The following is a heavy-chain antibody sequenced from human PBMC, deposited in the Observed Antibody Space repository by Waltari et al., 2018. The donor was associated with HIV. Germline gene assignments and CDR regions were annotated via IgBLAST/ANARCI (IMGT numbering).Heavy chain of an antibody. D-gene: IGHD2-15*01. J-gene: IGHJ1*01. CDR1: ELSLDTRGAH. V-gene: IGHV2-5*02. Sequence: QIALKDFGPALVNHAQTLTLTCTLSELSLDTRGAHVGWIRQAPGQALEWLALIYWDSDVRYCPSLRARLTISADSSDSQVVLRVTNVDRRDTGTYLCRLRTVVHSYRGAEYFHKWGQGILVTVSS. CDR3: RLRTVVHSYRGAEYFHK. CDR2: IYWDSDV.